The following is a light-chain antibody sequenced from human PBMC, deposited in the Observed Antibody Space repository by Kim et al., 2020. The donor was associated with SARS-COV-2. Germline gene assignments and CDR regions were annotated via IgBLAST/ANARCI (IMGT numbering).Light chain of an antibody. V-gene: IGKV1-5*01. Sequence: SAFVGDRVTITCRASQSIGTWLAWYQHKPGKAPKLLVYDASTLDRGVPSRFSGSGSGTKFTLTIGGLQSDDFATYYCQQYNRYWAFGHGTKVEIK. CDR3: QQYNRYWA. CDR1: QSIGTW. CDR2: DAS. J-gene: IGKJ1*01.